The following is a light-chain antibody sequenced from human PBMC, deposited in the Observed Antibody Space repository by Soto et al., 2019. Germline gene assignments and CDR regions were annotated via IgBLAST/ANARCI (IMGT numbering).Light chain of an antibody. CDR2: EVS. CDR3: SSYAGSNTHV. CDR1: SRVVGGHNY. Sequence: SVRNQPSPAFRAPGQSVTFSLPGNSRVVGGHNYVSWYQQHPGKAPKLIIREVSKRPSGVPDRFSGSKSGNTASLTVSGLQAEDEADYYCSSYAGSNTHVFGTGTKVTVL. J-gene: IGLJ1*01. V-gene: IGLV2-8*01.